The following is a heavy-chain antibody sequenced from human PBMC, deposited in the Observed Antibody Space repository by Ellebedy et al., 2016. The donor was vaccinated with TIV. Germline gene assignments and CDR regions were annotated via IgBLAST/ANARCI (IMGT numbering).Heavy chain of an antibody. J-gene: IGHJ4*02. V-gene: IGHV1-69*10. D-gene: IGHD3-9*01. CDR2: IIPILATV. CDR3: ANVMLSDTGYPRAYFDY. CDR1: GGTFSSYA. Sequence: AASVKVSCKASGGTFSSYAITWVRQAPGQGLEWMGGIIPILATVSYAQRFQGRVTIIADKSTTTVYMELSSLRSEDTAVYYCANVMLSDTGYPRAYFDYWGQGTLVIVSS.